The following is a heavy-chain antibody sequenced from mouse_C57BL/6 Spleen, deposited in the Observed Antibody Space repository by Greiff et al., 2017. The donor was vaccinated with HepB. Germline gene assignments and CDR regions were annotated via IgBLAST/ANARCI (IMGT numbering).Heavy chain of an antibody. Sequence: VQLQQSGAELVRPGASVKMSCKASGYTFTSYWITWVKQRPGQGLEWIGDIYPGSGSTNYNEKFKSKATLTVDTSSSTAYMQLSSLTSEDSAVYYCARSHYYGSSSFDYWGQGTTLTVSS. D-gene: IGHD1-1*01. CDR2: IYPGSGST. V-gene: IGHV1-55*01. CDR3: ARSHYYGSSSFDY. J-gene: IGHJ2*01. CDR1: GYTFTSYW.